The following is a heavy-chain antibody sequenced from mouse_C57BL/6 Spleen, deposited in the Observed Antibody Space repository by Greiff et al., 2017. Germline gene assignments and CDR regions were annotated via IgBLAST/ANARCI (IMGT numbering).Heavy chain of an antibody. J-gene: IGHJ3*01. Sequence: QVQLQQSGTELVKPGASVKLSCKASGYTFTSYWMHWVKQRPGQGLEWIGNINPSNGGTNYNEKFKSKATLTVDKSSSTAYMQLSSLTSEDSAVYYCARQEFDDGYLPFAYWRQGTLVTVSA. CDR1: GYTFTSYW. CDR3: ARQEFDDGYLPFAY. D-gene: IGHD2-3*01. V-gene: IGHV1-53*01. CDR2: INPSNGGT.